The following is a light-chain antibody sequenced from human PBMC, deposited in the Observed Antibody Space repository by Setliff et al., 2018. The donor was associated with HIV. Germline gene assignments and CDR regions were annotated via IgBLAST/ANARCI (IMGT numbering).Light chain of an antibody. V-gene: IGLV1-40*01. Sequence: QSALTQPPSVSGAPGQRVTISCTGSSSNIGAGYDVHWYQQIPGSAPRLLMSDNSNRPSGVPDRFSGSKSGTSASLVITGLQAEDEADYYCQSYDSSQVVFGGGTKVTVL. J-gene: IGLJ2*01. CDR1: SSNIGAGYD. CDR2: DNS. CDR3: QSYDSSQVV.